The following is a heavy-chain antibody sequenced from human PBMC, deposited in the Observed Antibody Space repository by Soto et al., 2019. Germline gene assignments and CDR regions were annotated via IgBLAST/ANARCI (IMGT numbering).Heavy chain of an antibody. Sequence: GGSLRLSCAASGFTFSSYAMHWVRQAPGKGLEWVAVISYDGSNKYYADSVKGRFTISRDNSKNTLYLQMNSLRAEDTAVYYCARDAYCSGGSCYRNEFDYWGQGTLVTVSS. CDR3: ARDAYCSGGSCYRNEFDY. CDR2: ISYDGSNK. V-gene: IGHV3-30-3*01. CDR1: GFTFSSYA. D-gene: IGHD2-15*01. J-gene: IGHJ4*02.